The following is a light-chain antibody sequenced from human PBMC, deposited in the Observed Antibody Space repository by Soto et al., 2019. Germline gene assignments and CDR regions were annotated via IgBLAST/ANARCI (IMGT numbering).Light chain of an antibody. Sequence: EIVLTQSPATLSLSPGERATLSCRASQSVSSDLAWYQQRPGQAPRLLIYGASNRATGIPASFSGSVSVTDLTPSISCLQPVEFAVYYCQQRSNWPLTFGGGTKV. J-gene: IGKJ4*01. CDR2: GAS. CDR1: QSVSSD. CDR3: QQRSNWPLT. V-gene: IGKV3-11*01.